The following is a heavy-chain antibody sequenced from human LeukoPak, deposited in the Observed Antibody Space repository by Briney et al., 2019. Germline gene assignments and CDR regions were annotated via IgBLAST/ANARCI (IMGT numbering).Heavy chain of an antibody. J-gene: IGHJ4*01. CDR2: IKEDGSEK. Sequence: GGSRRLSCGVSGFTFSNYWMNWVRQAPGKGLEWVANIKEDGSEKNYVDSVKGRFTISRDNAKNSLFLQMNGLRAEDTAIYYCTRDGSNWNDFDYWGHGTLVTVSS. D-gene: IGHD1-20*01. CDR3: TRDGSNWNDFDY. CDR1: GFTFSNYW. V-gene: IGHV3-7*01.